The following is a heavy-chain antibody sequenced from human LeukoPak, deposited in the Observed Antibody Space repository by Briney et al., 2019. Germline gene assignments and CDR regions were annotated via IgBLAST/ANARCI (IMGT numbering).Heavy chain of an antibody. CDR2: INAGNGNT. CDR3: ARANYYDSSGYYYVVPHAFDI. Sequence: ASVKVSCTASGYTFTSYAMHWVRQAPGQRLEWMGWINAGNGNTKYSQKFQGRVTITRDTSASTAYMELSSLRSEDTAVYYCARANYYDSSGYYYVVPHAFDIWGQGTMVTVSS. CDR1: GYTFTSYA. D-gene: IGHD3-22*01. V-gene: IGHV1-3*01. J-gene: IGHJ3*02.